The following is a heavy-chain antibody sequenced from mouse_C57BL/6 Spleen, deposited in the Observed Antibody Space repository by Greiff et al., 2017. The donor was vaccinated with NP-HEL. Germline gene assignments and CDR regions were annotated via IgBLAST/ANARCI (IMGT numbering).Heavy chain of an antibody. CDR2: IRLKSDNYAT. CDR3: TAHYDYDEAMDY. D-gene: IGHD2-4*01. J-gene: IGHJ4*01. CDR1: GFTFSNYW. Sequence: EVKLVESGGGLVQPGGSMKLSCVASGFTFSNYWMNWVRQSPEKGLEWVAQIRLKSDNYATHYAESVKGRFTISRDDSKSSVYLQMNNLRAEDTGIYYCTAHYDYDEAMDYWGQGTSVTVSS. V-gene: IGHV6-3*01.